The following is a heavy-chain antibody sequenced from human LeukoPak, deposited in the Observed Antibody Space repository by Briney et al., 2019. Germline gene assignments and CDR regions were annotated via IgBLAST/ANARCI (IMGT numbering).Heavy chain of an antibody. D-gene: IGHD3-3*01. CDR3: ARASPFWSGYYTHFDY. V-gene: IGHV4-59*01. J-gene: IGHJ4*02. Sequence: SETLSLTCTVSGGSISSYYWSWIRQPPGKGLEWIGYIYYSGSTNYNPSLKSRVTISVDTSKNQFSLKLSSVTAADTAVYYCARASPFWSGYYTHFDYWGQGTLVTVSS. CDR2: IYYSGST. CDR1: GGSISSYY.